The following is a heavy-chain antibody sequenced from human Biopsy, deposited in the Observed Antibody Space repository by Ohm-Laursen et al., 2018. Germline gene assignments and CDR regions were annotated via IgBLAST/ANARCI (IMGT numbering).Heavy chain of an antibody. V-gene: IGHV3-7*01. CDR1: GFMFSASW. J-gene: IGHJ6*02. CDR3: ARGRGYCGGDCYPTYYYNYGMDV. D-gene: IGHD2-21*02. Sequence: SLRLSCAASGFMFSASWMSWVRQAPGKGLEWVADINPDGSVKYFADSVKGRFTISRDNAENSMYLQMSSLTVDDTAVYYCARGRGYCGGDCYPTYYYNYGMDVWGQGTTVTVSS. CDR2: INPDGSVK.